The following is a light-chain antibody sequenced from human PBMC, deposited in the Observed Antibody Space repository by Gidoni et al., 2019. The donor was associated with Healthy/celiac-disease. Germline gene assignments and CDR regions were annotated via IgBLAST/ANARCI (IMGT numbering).Light chain of an antibody. CDR3: QQYGSSLYT. CDR1: QSVSSSY. Sequence: EIVLTQSPGTLSLSPGERATLSCRASQSVSSSYLAGYQQKPGQAPRLLIYGASSRATGIPDFTLTISRLEPEDFAVYYCQQYGSSLYTFGQGTKLEIK. V-gene: IGKV3-20*01. J-gene: IGKJ2*01. CDR2: GAS.